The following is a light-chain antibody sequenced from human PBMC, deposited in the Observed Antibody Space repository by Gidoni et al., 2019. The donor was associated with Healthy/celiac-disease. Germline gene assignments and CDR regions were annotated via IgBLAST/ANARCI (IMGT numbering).Light chain of an antibody. V-gene: IGLV1-51*02. CDR2: ENN. CDR1: SSNIGNNY. CDR3: GTGDRSPSSVV. J-gene: IGLJ2*01. Sequence: QSVLTQPRSVSAAPAQKVTISCSGSSSNIGNNYVSWYQQLPGTAHKLLIYENNKRPSGIPVRFSASKSFTSATLGIPGLQPGDEADYYCGTGDRSPSSVVFGGGTKLTVL.